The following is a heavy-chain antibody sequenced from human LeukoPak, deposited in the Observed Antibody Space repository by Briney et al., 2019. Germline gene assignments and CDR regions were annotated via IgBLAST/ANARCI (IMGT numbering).Heavy chain of an antibody. CDR3: ARLRTYGYYYYDMDV. CDR1: GFTLNDDW. V-gene: IGHV3-48*04. Sequence: PGGSLRLSCAISGFTLNDDWMNWVRQAPGRGLEWVSYISSGSSTIYYADSVKGRFTISRDNAKNSLYLQMNSLRAEDTAVYYCARLRTYGYYYYDMDVWGQGTTVTVSS. CDR2: ISSGSSTI. D-gene: IGHD3-16*01. J-gene: IGHJ6*02.